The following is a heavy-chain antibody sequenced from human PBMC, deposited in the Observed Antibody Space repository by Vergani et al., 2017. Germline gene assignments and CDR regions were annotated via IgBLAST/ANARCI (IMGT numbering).Heavy chain of an antibody. CDR1: GFTFTAHG. Sequence: EVQLLESGGGSAQPGESLRLSCVASGFTFTAHGLNWLRQAPGKGLEWISYIASSDTTVYYADSVKGRFTISRDNAKNSLYLEMNSLRAEDTAVYYCARDYLDFSGSGSPYYFDHWGQGTQVTVSS. CDR3: ARDYLDFSGSGSPYYFDH. CDR2: IASSDTTV. J-gene: IGHJ4*02. D-gene: IGHD3-10*01. V-gene: IGHV3-48*04.